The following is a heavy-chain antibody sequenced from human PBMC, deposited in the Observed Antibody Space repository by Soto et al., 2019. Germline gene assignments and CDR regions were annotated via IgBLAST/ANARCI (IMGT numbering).Heavy chain of an antibody. CDR2: IIPIFGTA. CDR1: GYTFTTYV. CDR3: ARVRFVSSGWYRGPIDY. J-gene: IGHJ4*02. V-gene: IGHV1-69*13. Sequence: GASVKVSCKASGYTFTTYVISWVRQGPGQGLEWMGGIIPIFGTANYAQNFQGRVTITADESTSTAYMELRSLRSEDTAVYYCARVRFVSSGWYRGPIDYWGQGPLVTVSS. D-gene: IGHD6-19*01.